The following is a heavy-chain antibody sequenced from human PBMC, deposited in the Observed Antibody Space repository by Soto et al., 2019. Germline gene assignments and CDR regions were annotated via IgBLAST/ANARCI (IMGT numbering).Heavy chain of an antibody. CDR1: GFSFSNYA. J-gene: IGHJ6*02. CDR3: AKAPSPYYYYTMDV. CDR2: ISFAGNDK. V-gene: IGHV3-30*18. Sequence: QVQLVESGGGVVQPGRSLRLSCAASGFSFSNYAMHWVRRAPGKGLEWVAVISFAGNDKYYVDTVKGRFTISRDNPKNTLFLQTDSRRNEDTAVYYCAKAPSPYYYYTMDVWGQGTKVTVSS.